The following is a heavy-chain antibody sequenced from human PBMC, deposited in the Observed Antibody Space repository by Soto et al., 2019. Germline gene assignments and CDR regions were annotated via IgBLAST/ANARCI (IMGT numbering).Heavy chain of an antibody. J-gene: IGHJ4*02. CDR1: GFTFSGYA. Sequence: PGGSLRLSCAASGFTFSGYAMSWVRQAPGKGLEWVSAISGSGGSTYYADSVKGRFTLSRDNSKNTLYLQMNSLRAEDTAVYYCAKAQDIVVVPAAFFDYWGQGTLVTVSS. V-gene: IGHV3-23*01. CDR3: AKAQDIVVVPAAFFDY. D-gene: IGHD2-2*01. CDR2: ISGSGGST.